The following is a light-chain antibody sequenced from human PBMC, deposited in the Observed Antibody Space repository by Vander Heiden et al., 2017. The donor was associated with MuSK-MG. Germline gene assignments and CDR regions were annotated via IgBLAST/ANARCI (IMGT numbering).Light chain of an antibody. Sequence: QSVPTQPASVAGAHGQRVTISCTGGSSNIGAGYDVHWYQQLPGTAPKLLIYGNSNRPSGVPDRFSGSKSGTSASLAITGLQAEDEADYYCQSYDSSLSAVVFGGGTKLTVL. CDR3: QSYDSSLSAVV. J-gene: IGLJ2*01. V-gene: IGLV1-40*01. CDR1: SSNIGAGYD. CDR2: GNS.